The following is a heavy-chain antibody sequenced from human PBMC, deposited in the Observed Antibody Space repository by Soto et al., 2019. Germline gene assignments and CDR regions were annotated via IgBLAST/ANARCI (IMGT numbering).Heavy chain of an antibody. CDR3: GVVVTRGDYWFDP. J-gene: IGHJ5*02. D-gene: IGHD3-22*01. CDR2: INPSGDSR. CDR1: GFSFSDYF. V-gene: IGHV1-46*01. Sequence: GASVKVSCKASGFSFSDYFMHWVRQAPGQGLEWMGIINPSGDSRNYAQKFQGRVTITRDTSTSTVYMDLSSLRYEDTAVYYCGVVVTRGDYWFDPWGQGTLVTVSS.